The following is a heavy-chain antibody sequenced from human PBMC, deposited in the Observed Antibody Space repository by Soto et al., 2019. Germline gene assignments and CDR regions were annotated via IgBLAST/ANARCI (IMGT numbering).Heavy chain of an antibody. CDR3: ASGPYYYGSGINRY. J-gene: IGHJ4*02. CDR1: GGTFSSYT. CDR2: IIPILGIA. V-gene: IGHV1-69*02. Sequence: QVQLVQSGAEVKKPGSSVKVSCKASGGTFSSYTISWVRQAPGQGLEWMGRIIPILGIANYAQKFQGRVTITADKSTSTAYMELSSLRSEDTAVYYCASGPYYYGSGINRYWGQGTLVTVSS. D-gene: IGHD3-10*01.